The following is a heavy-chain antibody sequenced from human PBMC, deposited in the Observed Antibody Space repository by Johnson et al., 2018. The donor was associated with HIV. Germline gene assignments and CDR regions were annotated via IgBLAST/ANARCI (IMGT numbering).Heavy chain of an antibody. V-gene: IGHV3-20*04. Sequence: EVQLVESGGGVVRPGGSLRLSCAASGFTFDDYGMRWVRQAPGKGLEWVSALSGSGGSTYYADSVQGRFTIFRDNAKNSLYLQLTSLRAEDTAFYYCARRASGSLSFDIWGQGTMVTVSS. CDR2: LSGSGGST. D-gene: IGHD1-26*01. CDR1: GFTFDDYG. J-gene: IGHJ3*02. CDR3: ARRASGSLSFDI.